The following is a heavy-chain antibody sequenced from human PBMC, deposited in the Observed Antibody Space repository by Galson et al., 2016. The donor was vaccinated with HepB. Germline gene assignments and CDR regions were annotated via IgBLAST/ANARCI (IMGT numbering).Heavy chain of an antibody. CDR2: IYYIGSV. CDR1: TDPISGYY. D-gene: IGHD6-6*01. CDR3: ARSSIATRSFDS. J-gene: IGHJ4*02. V-gene: IGHV4-59*12. Sequence: LSLTCTVSTDPISGYYWIWVRQPPGRGLEWIGDIYYIGSVNYNPSLKGRVAISIDTSKKQFSLQVTSVTAADTAVYFCARSSIATRSFDSWSQGTLVTVSS.